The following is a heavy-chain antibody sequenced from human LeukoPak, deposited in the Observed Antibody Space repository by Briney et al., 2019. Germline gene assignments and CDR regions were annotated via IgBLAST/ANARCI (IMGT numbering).Heavy chain of an antibody. D-gene: IGHD3-22*01. V-gene: IGHV5-51*01. CDR1: GYSFTNYW. CDR3: VRSGGLRWLFHLDY. J-gene: IGHJ4*02. CDR2: MYPGDSDT. Sequence: GESLKISCKGSGYSFTNYWIGWVRQMPGKGLEWMGIMYPGDSDTRYSPSFQGQVTISADKSISTAYLQWSSLKASDTAMYYCVRSGGLRWLFHLDYCGQGTLVTVSS.